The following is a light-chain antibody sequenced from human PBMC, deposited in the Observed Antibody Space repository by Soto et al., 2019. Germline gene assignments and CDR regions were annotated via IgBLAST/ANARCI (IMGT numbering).Light chain of an antibody. Sequence: DIQITQSPSTLTASVGDRVTITCRASQSISTWLAWYQQKPGKAPSLLIYGASSLKSGVPSRFSGSGSGTEFTLTISSLQPDDFATYYCQQYRSYSFGQGTKVEI. CDR3: QQYRSYS. J-gene: IGKJ1*01. CDR1: QSISTW. CDR2: GAS. V-gene: IGKV1-5*01.